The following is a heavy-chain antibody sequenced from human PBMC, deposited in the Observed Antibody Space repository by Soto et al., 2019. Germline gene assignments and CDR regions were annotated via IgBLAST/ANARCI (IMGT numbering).Heavy chain of an antibody. J-gene: IGHJ5*02. CDR1: GFTFSSYS. CDR3: ARDLTFGIAAAGWGWFDP. D-gene: IGHD6-13*01. CDR2: ISSSSSYI. Sequence: EVPLVESGGGLVKPGGSLRLSCAASGFTFSSYSMNWVRQAPGKGLEWVSSISSSSSYIYYADSVKGRFTISRDNAKNSLYLQMNSLRAEDTAVYYCARDLTFGIAAAGWGWFDPWGQGTLVTVSS. V-gene: IGHV3-21*01.